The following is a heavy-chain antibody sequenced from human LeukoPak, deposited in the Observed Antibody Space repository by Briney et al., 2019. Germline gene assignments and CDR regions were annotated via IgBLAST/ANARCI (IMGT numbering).Heavy chain of an antibody. J-gene: IGHJ3*02. Sequence: GGSLRLSCAASGFTFSSYAMSWVRQAPGKGLEWVAVICYGGGYKYYADSVKGRFTISRDDSKNTLFLQMSSLRAEDTALYYCARDNSVVSAFDIWGQGTMVTVSS. V-gene: IGHV3-30*04. D-gene: IGHD4-23*01. CDR3: ARDNSVVSAFDI. CDR2: ICYGGGYK. CDR1: GFTFSSYA.